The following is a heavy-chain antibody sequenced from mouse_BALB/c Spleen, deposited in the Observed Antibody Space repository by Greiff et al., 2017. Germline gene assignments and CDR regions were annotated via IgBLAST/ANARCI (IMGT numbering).Heavy chain of an antibody. CDR2: ISSGGSYT. V-gene: IGHV5-6*01. J-gene: IGHJ4*01. CDR1: GFTFSSYG. Sequence: VQLKESGGDLVKPGGSLKLSCAASGFTFSSYGMSWVRQTPDKRLEWVATISSGGSYTYYPDSVKGRFTISRDNAKNTLYLQMSSLKSEDTAMYYCARPYYGSSWGAMDYWGQGTSVTVSS. D-gene: IGHD1-1*01. CDR3: ARPYYGSSWGAMDY.